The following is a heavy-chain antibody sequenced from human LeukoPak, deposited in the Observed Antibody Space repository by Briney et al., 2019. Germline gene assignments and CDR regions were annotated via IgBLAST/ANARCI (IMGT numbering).Heavy chain of an antibody. CDR2: IRGSDGRT. CDR1: GFTFNNFA. D-gene: IGHD2-21*01. V-gene: IGHV3-23*01. CDR3: VKESPYSSVRLYYFDY. Sequence: GGSLRLSCAASGFTFNNFAMSWVRQSERGLEWVSAIRGSDGRTFYADSVKGRFTISRDNSKNTLSLQMNNLRADDTAIYYCVKESPYSSVRLYYFDYWGQGTLVTVSS. J-gene: IGHJ4*02.